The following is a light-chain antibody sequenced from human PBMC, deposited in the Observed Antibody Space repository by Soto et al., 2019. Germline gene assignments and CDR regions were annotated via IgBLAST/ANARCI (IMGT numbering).Light chain of an antibody. CDR2: GAS. CDR1: QPINNNY. J-gene: IGKJ4*01. Sequence: IVMTQSPRTLSLSPGERATLSCRASQPINNNYVAWYQQKPGQAPSLLIYGASDRATGVPDRFSGSGSGTDFTLTISSLEPQDFAVYYCQQREQWPTFGGGTKVEIK. CDR3: QQREQWPT. V-gene: IGKV3-20*01.